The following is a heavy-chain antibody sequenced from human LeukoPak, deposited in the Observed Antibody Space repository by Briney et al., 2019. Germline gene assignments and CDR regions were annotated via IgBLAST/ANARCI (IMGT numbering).Heavy chain of an antibody. D-gene: IGHD5-12*01. J-gene: IGHJ4*02. CDR1: GFTFSGYY. CDR2: ISSSGSVI. Sequence: GGSLRLSRAASGFTFSGYYMNWIRQAPGKGLEWISYISSSGSVIYYADSVKGRFTISRDNAKNSLYLQMNSLRAEDTAVYYCARDRGYSGYDSMTYWGQGTLVTASS. V-gene: IGHV3-11*01. CDR3: ARDRGYSGYDSMTY.